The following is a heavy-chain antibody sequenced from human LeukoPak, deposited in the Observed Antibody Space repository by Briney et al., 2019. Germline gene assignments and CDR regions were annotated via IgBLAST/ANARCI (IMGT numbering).Heavy chain of an antibody. D-gene: IGHD5-18*01. Sequence: SETLSLTCTVSGGSISSSSYYWGWIRQPAGKGLEWIGSIYYSGSTYYNPSLKSRVTISVDTSKNQFSLKLSSVTAADTAVYYCARHMQRWSPGNWFDPWGQGTLVTVSS. CDR1: GGSISSSSYY. V-gene: IGHV4-39*01. J-gene: IGHJ5*02. CDR2: IYYSGST. CDR3: ARHMQRWSPGNWFDP.